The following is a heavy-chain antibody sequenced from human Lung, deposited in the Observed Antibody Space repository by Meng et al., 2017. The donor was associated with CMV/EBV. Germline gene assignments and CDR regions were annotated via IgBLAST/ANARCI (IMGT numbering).Heavy chain of an antibody. D-gene: IGHD5-24*01. CDR3: ARWATANYYYYGMDV. CDR2: INHSGST. J-gene: IGHJ6*02. CDR1: GGSFSGYY. Sequence: SXTXXLTXXVYGGSFSGYYWSWIRQPPGKGLEWIGEINHSGSTNYNPSLKSRVTISVDTSKNQFSLKLSSVTAADTAVYYCARWATANYYYYGMDVWGQGTTVTVSS. V-gene: IGHV4-34*01.